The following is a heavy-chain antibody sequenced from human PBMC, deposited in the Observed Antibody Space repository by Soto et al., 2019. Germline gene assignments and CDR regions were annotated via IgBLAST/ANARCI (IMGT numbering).Heavy chain of an antibody. CDR3: AARYCSSTTCFHFDY. D-gene: IGHD2-2*01. CDR1: GFIFSSYA. V-gene: IGHV3-64*01. CDR2: ISSNGGST. J-gene: IGHJ4*02. Sequence: GGSLRLSCAASGFIFSSYAMHWVRQAPGKGLEYVSAISSNGGSTYYANSVKGRFTISRDNSKNTLYLQMGSLRAEDMAVYYCAARYCSSTTCFHFDYWGQGTLVTVSS.